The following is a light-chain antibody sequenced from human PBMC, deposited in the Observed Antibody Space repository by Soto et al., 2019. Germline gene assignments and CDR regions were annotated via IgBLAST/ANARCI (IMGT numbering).Light chain of an antibody. CDR3: QQFGTCSS. Sequence: VVLTQSPGTLSLFPGERATLSCRASQSVAKYLAWYQQKPGQAPRLLIYGAATRATGIPDRFSGSGSGTDFVLTISRLEPEDSALYYCQQFGTCSSFGPGNKIDLK. V-gene: IGKV3-20*01. CDR1: QSVAKY. J-gene: IGKJ3*01. CDR2: GAA.